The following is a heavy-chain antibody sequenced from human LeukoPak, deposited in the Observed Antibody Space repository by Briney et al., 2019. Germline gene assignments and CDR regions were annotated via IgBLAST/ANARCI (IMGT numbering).Heavy chain of an antibody. J-gene: IGHJ6*03. CDR3: ARAAPTSGWWYYYYYMDV. Sequence: ASVKVSCKASGYTFTSYDINWVRQATGQGLEWMGWMNPNSGNTGYAQKFQGRVTITRNTSISTAYMELSSLRSEDTAVYYCARAAPTSGWWYYYYYMDVWGKGTTVTVSS. CDR1: GYTFTSYD. CDR2: MNPNSGNT. D-gene: IGHD2-15*01. V-gene: IGHV1-8*03.